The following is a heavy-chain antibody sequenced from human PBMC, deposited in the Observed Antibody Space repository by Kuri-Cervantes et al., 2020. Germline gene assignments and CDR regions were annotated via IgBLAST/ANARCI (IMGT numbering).Heavy chain of an antibody. V-gene: IGHV3-9*01. CDR1: GFSFDDYG. CDR3: ARLPYYYYGMDV. Sequence: GGSLRLSCAASGFSFDDYGMHWVRQAPGKGLEWVSGISWNSGSIGYADSVKGRFTISRDNAKNSLYLQMNSLRAEDTALYYCARLPYYYYGMDVWGQGTTVTVSS. CDR2: ISWNSGSI. J-gene: IGHJ6*02.